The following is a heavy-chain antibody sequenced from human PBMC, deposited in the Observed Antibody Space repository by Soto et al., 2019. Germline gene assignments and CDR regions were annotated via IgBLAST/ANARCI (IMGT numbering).Heavy chain of an antibody. CDR3: AKVFRVYNWNYVWDY. Sequence: PGGSLRLSCAASGFTFSSYAMSWVRQAPGKGLEWVSAISGSGGSTYYADSVKGRFTISRDNSKNTLYLQMNSLRAEDTAVYYCAKVFRVYNWNYVWDYWGQGTLVTVSS. D-gene: IGHD1-7*01. CDR1: GFTFSSYA. V-gene: IGHV3-23*01. CDR2: ISGSGGST. J-gene: IGHJ4*02.